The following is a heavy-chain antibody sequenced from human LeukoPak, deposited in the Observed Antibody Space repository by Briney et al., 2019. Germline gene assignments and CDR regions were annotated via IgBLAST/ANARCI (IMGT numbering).Heavy chain of an antibody. Sequence: GGSLRLSCIASGFTFSNDWMTWVRQASGKGLEWVSGINENGRKTYYADSVKGRFSISRDNSKNTLYLQMSDLRAEDTAVYYCAKITMARTPNYWGQGTLVTVSS. J-gene: IGHJ4*02. V-gene: IGHV3-23*01. D-gene: IGHD3-10*01. CDR1: GFTFSNDW. CDR3: AKITMARTPNY. CDR2: INENGRKT.